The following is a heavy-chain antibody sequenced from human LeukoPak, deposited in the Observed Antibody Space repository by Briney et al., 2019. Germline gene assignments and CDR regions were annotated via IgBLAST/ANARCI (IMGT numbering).Heavy chain of an antibody. Sequence: ASVKVSCKASGYTFSNYDINWMRQATGQGLEWMGWMNPNTGNTGYAQKFQGRVTMTRDTSISTAYMELSRLRSDDTAVYYCAGGYCSSTSCYAGEDAFDIWGQGTMVTVSS. CDR3: AGGYCSSTSCYAGEDAFDI. V-gene: IGHV1-8*01. CDR1: GYTFSNYD. J-gene: IGHJ3*02. D-gene: IGHD2-2*01. CDR2: MNPNTGNT.